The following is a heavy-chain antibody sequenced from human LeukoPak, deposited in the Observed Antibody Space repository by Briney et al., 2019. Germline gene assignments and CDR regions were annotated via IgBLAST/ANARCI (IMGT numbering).Heavy chain of an antibody. J-gene: IGHJ3*02. D-gene: IGHD3-10*01. CDR2: ISSSGST. CDR3: ARLIWFGSTFDI. V-gene: IGHV4-61*02. Sequence: SQTLSLTCTVSGDSISSGDYYWSWIRQPAGKGLEWIGRISSSGSTYYNPSLKSRVTISVDTSKNQFSLKLSSVTAADTAVYYCARLIWFGSTFDIWGQGTMVTVSS. CDR1: GDSISSGDYY.